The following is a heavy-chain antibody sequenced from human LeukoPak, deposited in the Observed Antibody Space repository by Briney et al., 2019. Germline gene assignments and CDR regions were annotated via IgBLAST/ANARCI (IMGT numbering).Heavy chain of an antibody. D-gene: IGHD3-10*01. V-gene: IGHV4-4*02. J-gene: IGHJ4*02. CDR3: ARYTPVGNYYGSASLPY. Sequence: SGTLSPTCAVSGDSISSNNWWSWVRQPPGKGLEWIGEIYHSGSTNYNPSLKSRVTISVDKSKNQFSLKLSSVTAADTAVYYCARYTPVGNYYGSASLPYWGQGTLVTVSS. CDR2: IYHSGST. CDR1: GDSISSNNW.